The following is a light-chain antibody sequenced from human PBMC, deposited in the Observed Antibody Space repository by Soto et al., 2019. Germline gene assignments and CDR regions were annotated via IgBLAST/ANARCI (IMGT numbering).Light chain of an antibody. CDR3: QHYINAPPT. CDR2: WAS. V-gene: IGKV4-1*01. CDR1: QSVLYSPNNKNY. Sequence: DIVMTQSPDSLAVSLGERATINCKSSQSVLYSPNNKNYLAWYQQKPGQPPKLLVYWASTREAGVPARFSGSGSETDSTLTNNSLQAEDVAVYYGQHYINAPPTFGKGTKVEI. J-gene: IGKJ1*01.